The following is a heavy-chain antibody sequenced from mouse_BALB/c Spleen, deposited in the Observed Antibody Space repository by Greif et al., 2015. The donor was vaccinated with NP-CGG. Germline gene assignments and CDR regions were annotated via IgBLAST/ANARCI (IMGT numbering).Heavy chain of an antibody. J-gene: IGHJ3*01. CDR1: GFNIKDTY. CDR3: ALTGGFAY. CDR2: IDPANGNT. D-gene: IGHD1-1*01. Sequence: EVQLVESGAELVKPGASVKLSCTASGFNIKDTYMHWVKQRPEQGLEWIGRIDPANGNTKYDPKFQGKATITADTSSNTAYLQLSSLTSEDTAVYYCALTGGFAYWGQGTLVTVSA. V-gene: IGHV14-3*02.